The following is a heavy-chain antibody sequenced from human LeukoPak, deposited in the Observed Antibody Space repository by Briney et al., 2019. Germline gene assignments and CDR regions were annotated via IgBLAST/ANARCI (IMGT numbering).Heavy chain of an antibody. CDR1: GYTFTGYY. CDR3: ARDFPTDITIFGVVTYFDY. D-gene: IGHD3-3*01. J-gene: IGHJ4*02. V-gene: IGHV1-2*02. CDR2: INPNSGGT. Sequence: ASVKVSCKASGYTFTGYYMHWVRQAPGQGLEWMGWINPNSGGTNYAQKFQGRVTMTRDTSISTAYMELSRLRSDDTAVYYCARDFPTDITIFGVVTYFDYWGQGTLVTVSS.